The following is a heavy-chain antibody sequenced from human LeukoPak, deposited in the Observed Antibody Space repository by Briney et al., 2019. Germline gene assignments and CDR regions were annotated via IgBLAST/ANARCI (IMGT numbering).Heavy chain of an antibody. CDR3: AREEDYDILTGPSGY. V-gene: IGHV3-21*01. D-gene: IGHD3-9*01. J-gene: IGHJ4*02. Sequence: PGGSLRLSCAASGFTFSSYSMNWVRQAQGKGLEWVSSISSSSSYIYYADSVKGRFTISRDNAKNSLYLQMNSLRAEDTAVYYCAREEDYDILTGPSGYWGQGTLVTVSS. CDR2: ISSSSSYI. CDR1: GFTFSSYS.